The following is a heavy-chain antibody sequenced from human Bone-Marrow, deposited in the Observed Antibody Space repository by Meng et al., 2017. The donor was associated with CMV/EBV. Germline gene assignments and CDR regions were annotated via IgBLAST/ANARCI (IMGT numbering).Heavy chain of an antibody. CDR3: ARSNYDSIGYGWFDP. Sequence: GESLKISCAASGFTFSSYSMNWVRQVPGKGLEWVSSITSSSSHINYADSVKGRITISRDNAKNSLYLQMNSLRAEDTAVYYCARSNYDSIGYGWFDPWGQGTLVTVPS. J-gene: IGHJ5*02. D-gene: IGHD3-22*01. V-gene: IGHV3-21*01. CDR2: ITSSSSHI. CDR1: GFTFSSYS.